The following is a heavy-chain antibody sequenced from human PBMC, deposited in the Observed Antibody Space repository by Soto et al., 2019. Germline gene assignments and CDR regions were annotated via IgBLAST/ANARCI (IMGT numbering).Heavy chain of an antibody. D-gene: IGHD4-17*01. Sequence: QVQLQESGPGLVKPSETLSLTCTVSSGSISTYYWSWIRQPPGKGLEWIGYVYYSGYTNYNPSLKSRVTITVDTSKNQFSLKLTSVTAADTAVYYCARGLHGDYSWEASDIWGQGTMVTVSS. CDR1: SGSISTYY. V-gene: IGHV4-59*01. J-gene: IGHJ3*02. CDR2: VYYSGYT. CDR3: ARGLHGDYSWEASDI.